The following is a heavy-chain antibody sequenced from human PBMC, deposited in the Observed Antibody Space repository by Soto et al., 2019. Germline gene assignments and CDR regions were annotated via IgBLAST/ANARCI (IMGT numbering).Heavy chain of an antibody. CDR1: GFTFSSYA. CDR3: AKVATYYYDTDAAFDY. CDR2: ISGSGGNP. J-gene: IGHJ4*02. V-gene: IGHV3-23*01. Sequence: GGSLSLSCAASGFTFSSYAMSWVRQAPGKGLEWVSAISGSGGNPYYAGSVKGRFTISRDNSKNTLYLQMNSLRVEDTDVYYCAKVATYYYDTDAAFDYWGLGTLVTVSS. D-gene: IGHD3-22*01.